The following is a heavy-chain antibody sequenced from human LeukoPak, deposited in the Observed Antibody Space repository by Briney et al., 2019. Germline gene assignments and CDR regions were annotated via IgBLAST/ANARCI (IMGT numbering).Heavy chain of an antibody. J-gene: IGHJ4*02. CDR2: IGIRGDT. CDR1: GFTFIDYD. V-gene: IGHV3-13*01. CDR3: ARGGIQVSGIDEFDY. Sequence: LGGSLRLSCAASGFTFIDYDMHWVRQVIGKDLEWVSAIGIRGDTHYSGSVKGRFTISRENAESSLYLQMNSLRAEDTAVYYCARGGIQVSGIDEFDYWGQGTLVTVSS. D-gene: IGHD6-19*01.